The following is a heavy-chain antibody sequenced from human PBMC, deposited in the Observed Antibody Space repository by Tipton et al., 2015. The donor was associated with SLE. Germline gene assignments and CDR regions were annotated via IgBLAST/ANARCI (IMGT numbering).Heavy chain of an antibody. CDR3: ARDKGIDWPEYYFDH. CDR1: GGSMTGYY. D-gene: IGHD3-9*01. CDR2: IYYAGSI. V-gene: IGHV4-59*01. Sequence: LRLSCTASGGSMTGYYWNWIRQSPGKGLEWIGYIYYAGSINYNPSLMGRVTISVDTSKNQFSLRLNSVTAADTAIYYCARDKGIDWPEYYFDHWGQGALVSVSS. J-gene: IGHJ4*02.